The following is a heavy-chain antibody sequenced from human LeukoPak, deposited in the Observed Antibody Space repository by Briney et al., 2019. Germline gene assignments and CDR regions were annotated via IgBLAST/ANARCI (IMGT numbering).Heavy chain of an antibody. CDR3: ARDTGSRLRYFDWLSEVNYFDY. J-gene: IGHJ4*02. V-gene: IGHV4-39*02. D-gene: IGHD3-9*01. Sequence: SETLSLSCSVSGGSITSSSYYWGWIRQPPEKGLEWIGSIYYTGGTYYSPSLKSRVTISVDTSKNQFSLKLSSVTAADTAVYYCARDTGSRLRYFDWLSEVNYFDYWGQGTLVTVSS. CDR1: GGSITSSSYY. CDR2: IYYTGGT.